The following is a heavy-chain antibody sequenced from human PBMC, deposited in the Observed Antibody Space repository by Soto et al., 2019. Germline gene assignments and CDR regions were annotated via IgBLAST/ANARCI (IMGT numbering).Heavy chain of an antibody. V-gene: IGHV4-59*01. CDR2: IYYSGST. CDR1: GGSISSYY. J-gene: IGHJ6*02. Sequence: SETLSLTCTVSGGSISSYYWSWIRQPPGKGLEWIGYIYYSGSTNYNPSLKSRVTISVDTSKNQFSLKLSSVTAADTAVYYCARIPYYDFWSGYRRAYYYYGMDVWGQGTTVTVSS. CDR3: ARIPYYDFWSGYRRAYYYYGMDV. D-gene: IGHD3-3*01.